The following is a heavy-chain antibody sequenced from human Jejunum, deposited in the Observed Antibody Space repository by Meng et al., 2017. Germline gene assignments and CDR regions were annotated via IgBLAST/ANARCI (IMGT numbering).Heavy chain of an antibody. D-gene: IGHD6-6*01. J-gene: IGHJ4*02. CDR1: GFTFSNYA. CDR3: AKDEYSNMSQHLDY. CDR2: ISYDGSNI. Sequence: GESLKISCAASGFTFSNYAVHWVRQAPGKGLEWLAVISYDGSNINYADSVKGRFSISRDNSKNTLYLQMNSLRAEDTAVYYCAKDEYSNMSQHLDYWGQGTQVTVSS. V-gene: IGHV3-30*01.